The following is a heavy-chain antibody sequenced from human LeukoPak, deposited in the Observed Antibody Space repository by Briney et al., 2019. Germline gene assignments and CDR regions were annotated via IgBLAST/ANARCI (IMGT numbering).Heavy chain of an antibody. CDR1: GGSIISYY. CDR3: ARESGGNAFDI. J-gene: IGHJ3*02. V-gene: IGHV4-59*12. CDR2: IYYSGST. Sequence: SETLSLTCTVSGGSIISYYWSWIRQPPGKGLEWIGYIYYSGSTYYNPSLKSRVTISVDTSKNQFSLKLSSVTAADTAVYYCARESGGNAFDIWGQGTMVTVSS. D-gene: IGHD1-26*01.